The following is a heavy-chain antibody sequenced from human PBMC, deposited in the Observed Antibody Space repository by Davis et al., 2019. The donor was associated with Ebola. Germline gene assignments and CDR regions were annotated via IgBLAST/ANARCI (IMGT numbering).Heavy chain of an antibody. D-gene: IGHD3-22*01. CDR1: GFTFSGSA. V-gene: IGHV3-73*01. CDR3: AKSGKNYDSSGYYWFDY. J-gene: IGHJ4*02. CDR2: IRSKANSYAT. Sequence: GESLKISCAASGFTFSGSAMHWVRQASGKGLEWVGRIRSKANSYATAYAASVKGRFTISRDDSKNTAYLQMNSLRAEDTAIYYCAKSGKNYDSSGYYWFDYWGQGTLLTVSS.